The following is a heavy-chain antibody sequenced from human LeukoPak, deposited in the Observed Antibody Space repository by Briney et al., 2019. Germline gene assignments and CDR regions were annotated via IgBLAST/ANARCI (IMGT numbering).Heavy chain of an antibody. V-gene: IGHV1-69*05. CDR2: IIPIFGTA. CDR1: GGTFSSYA. J-gene: IGHJ6*03. CDR3: ARADNPYYYYYMDV. Sequence: ASVKVSCKGSGGTFSSYAISWVRQAPGQGLEWMGGIIPIFGTANYAQKFQGRVTITTDESTSTAYMELSSLRSEDTAVYYCARADNPYYYYYMDVWGKGTTVPVSS. D-gene: IGHD5-24*01.